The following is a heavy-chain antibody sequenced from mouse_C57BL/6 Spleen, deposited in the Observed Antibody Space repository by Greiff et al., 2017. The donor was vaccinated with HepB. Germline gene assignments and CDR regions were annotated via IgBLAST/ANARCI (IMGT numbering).Heavy chain of an antibody. CDR2: ISYSGST. Sequence: VQLKESGPGMVKPSQSLSLTCTVTGYSITSGYDWHWIRHFPGNKLEWMGYISYSGSTNYNPSLKRRISITHDTSKNHFLLKLNSVTTEDTATYYCAREGAYYGSSYESWFAYWGQGTLVTVSA. CDR1: GYSITSGYD. J-gene: IGHJ3*01. CDR3: AREGAYYGSSYESWFAY. V-gene: IGHV3-1*01. D-gene: IGHD1-1*01.